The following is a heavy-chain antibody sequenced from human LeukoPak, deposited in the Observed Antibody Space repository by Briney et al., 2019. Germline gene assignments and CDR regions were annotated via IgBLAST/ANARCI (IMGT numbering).Heavy chain of an antibody. D-gene: IGHD6-19*01. CDR3: ARDDGSGWYGY. CDR2: INSDGSST. J-gene: IGHJ4*02. V-gene: IGHV3-74*01. Sequence: GGSLRLSCAASGFTFSRYWMHWVRQAPGKGLVWVSRINSDGSSTSYADSVKGRFTISRDNAKNTLYLQMNSLRAEDTAVYYCARDDGSGWYGYWGQGTLVSVSS. CDR1: GFTFSRYW.